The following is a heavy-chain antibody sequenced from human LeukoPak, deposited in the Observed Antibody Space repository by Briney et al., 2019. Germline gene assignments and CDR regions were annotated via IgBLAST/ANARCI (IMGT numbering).Heavy chain of an antibody. J-gene: IGHJ6*02. CDR3: ARVQAVGVPVAIDAYYDYGMDV. D-gene: IGHD2-2*02. V-gene: IGHV1-69*04. CDR2: IIPIVGVT. CDR1: GSTFNKFA. Sequence: GASVKVSCKASGSTFNKFAVTWVRQAPGQGLEWMGRIIPIVGVTHYAQKFQGRVTINADFSTTTAYMELGRLRSEDTAVYYCARVQAVGVPVAIDAYYDYGMDVWAKGPRSSSP.